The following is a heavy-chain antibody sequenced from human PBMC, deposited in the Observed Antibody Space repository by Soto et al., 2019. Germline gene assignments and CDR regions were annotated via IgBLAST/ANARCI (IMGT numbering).Heavy chain of an antibody. V-gene: IGHV3-11*01. Sequence: QVQLVESGGGLVKPGGFLRLSCAASGFTFSDYYMSWIHQAPGKGLEWVSYISSSGSTIYYADSVKGRFTISRDNAKNSLYLQMNSLRAEDTAVYYCARGRARYNWNKRDDDAFDIWGQGTMVTVSS. CDR3: ARGRARYNWNKRDDDAFDI. D-gene: IGHD1-20*01. CDR2: ISSSGSTI. CDR1: GFTFSDYY. J-gene: IGHJ3*02.